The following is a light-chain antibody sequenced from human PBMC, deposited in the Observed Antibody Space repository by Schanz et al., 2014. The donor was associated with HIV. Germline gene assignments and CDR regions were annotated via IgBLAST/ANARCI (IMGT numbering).Light chain of an antibody. CDR2: KAS. CDR1: QSIGNS. J-gene: IGKJ2*01. Sequence: IQMTQSPATLSASVGDRITITCRASQSIGNSLAWLQQKPGRAPKVLIYKASTLESGVPSTFRGSGSGTDFTLTISSLQPDDFATYYCQHFYSYPYTFGQGTEVEIK. CDR3: QHFYSYPYT. V-gene: IGKV1-5*03.